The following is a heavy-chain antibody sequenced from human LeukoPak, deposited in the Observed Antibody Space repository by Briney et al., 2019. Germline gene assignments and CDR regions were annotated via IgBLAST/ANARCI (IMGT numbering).Heavy chain of an antibody. CDR3: ARDRSQAEYQLLEGYDAFDI. D-gene: IGHD2-2*01. J-gene: IGHJ3*02. V-gene: IGHV4-30-2*01. CDR1: GGSINSGGYY. Sequence: SETLSLTCTVSGGSINSGGYYWSWIRQPPGKGLEWIGYIYHSGSTYYNPSLKSRVTISVDRSKNQFSLKLSSVTAADTAVYSCARDRSQAEYQLLEGYDAFDIWGQGTMVTVSS. CDR2: IYHSGST.